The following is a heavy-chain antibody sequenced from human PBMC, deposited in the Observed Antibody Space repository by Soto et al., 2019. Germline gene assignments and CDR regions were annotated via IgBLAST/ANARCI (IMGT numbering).Heavy chain of an antibody. Sequence: SETLSLTCAVYGGSFSGNYWTWVRQPPGKGLEWIAEINHSGSNNYNPSLRNRVTISVDTAKSQFPLRLDSVTAADTAVYYCARGIIPSRGGFGFWGEGTQVTVSS. D-gene: IGHD3-3*01. J-gene: IGHJ4*02. V-gene: IGHV4-34*01. CDR2: INHSGSN. CDR3: ARGIIPSRGGFGF. CDR1: GGSFSGNY.